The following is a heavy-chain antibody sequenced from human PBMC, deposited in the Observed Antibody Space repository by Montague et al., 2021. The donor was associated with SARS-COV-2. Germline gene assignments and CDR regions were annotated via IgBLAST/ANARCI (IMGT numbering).Heavy chain of an antibody. CDR1: GFTFSTYA. D-gene: IGHD2-2*01. CDR2: IYGGGTRT. Sequence: SLRLSCAASGFTFSTYAMSWVRQAPGKGLEWVSVIYGGGTRTYYSDSVKGRFTISRDNSQNTLYLQMNSLRAEDTAVYYCAKMSYIVVLPDAMEWYGMDVWGQGTTVTVSS. CDR3: AKMSYIVVLPDAMEWYGMDV. V-gene: IGHV3-23*03. J-gene: IGHJ6*02.